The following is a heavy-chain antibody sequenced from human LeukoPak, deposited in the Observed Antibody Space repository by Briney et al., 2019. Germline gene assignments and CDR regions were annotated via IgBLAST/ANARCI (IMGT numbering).Heavy chain of an antibody. CDR2: IYYSGST. Sequence: SETLSLTCTVSGASLSLYYWSWIRQPPGKGLEWIGHIYYSGSTNYNPSLKSRVTISVDTSKNQFSLKLSSVTAADTAVYYCARVVGATAHFDYWGQGTLATVSS. D-gene: IGHD1-26*01. CDR3: ARVVGATAHFDY. J-gene: IGHJ4*02. CDR1: GASLSLYY. V-gene: IGHV4-59*01.